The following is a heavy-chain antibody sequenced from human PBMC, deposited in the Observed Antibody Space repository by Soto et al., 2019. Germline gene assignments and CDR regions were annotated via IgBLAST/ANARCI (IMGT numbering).Heavy chain of an antibody. V-gene: IGHV3-49*04. Sequence: PGGSLRLSCTASGFTFDHFAVTWVRQAPGRGLEWVGFITSKRYGGTTEYAASVKGRFAISRDDSRSIAYLQMNSLRVEDTAVYYCATDCSDDNCYSSWGQGTLVTVSS. CDR3: ATDCSDDNCYSS. CDR2: ITSKRYGGTT. J-gene: IGHJ4*02. CDR1: GFTFDHFA. D-gene: IGHD2-15*01.